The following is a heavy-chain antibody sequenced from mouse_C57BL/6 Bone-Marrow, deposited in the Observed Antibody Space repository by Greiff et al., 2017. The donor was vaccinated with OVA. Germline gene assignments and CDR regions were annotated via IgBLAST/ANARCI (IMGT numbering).Heavy chain of an antibody. CDR3: ASRDPPY. Sequence: DVMLVESGGGLVKPGGSLKLSCAASGFTFSSYTMSWVRQTPEKRLEWVATVSGGGGNTYYPDSVKGRFTISRDNSKNTWYLQMSSLRSEDTALYYCASRDPPYWGKGTTLTVSS. CDR2: VSGGGGNT. J-gene: IGHJ2*01. V-gene: IGHV5-9*01. CDR1: GFTFSSYT.